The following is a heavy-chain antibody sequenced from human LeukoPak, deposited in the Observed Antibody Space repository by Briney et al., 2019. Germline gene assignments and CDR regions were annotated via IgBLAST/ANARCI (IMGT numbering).Heavy chain of an antibody. CDR1: GYTCTSYY. V-gene: IGHV1-46*01. CDR2: INPSGGST. Sequence: ASVKVSCKACGYTCTSYYMHWVRQATGQGLEWMGIINPSGGSTSYAQKFQGRVTMTRDMSTSTVYMELSSLRSEDTAVYYCARDYGGNPSLFDYWGQGTLVTVST. D-gene: IGHD4-23*01. J-gene: IGHJ4*02. CDR3: ARDYGGNPSLFDY.